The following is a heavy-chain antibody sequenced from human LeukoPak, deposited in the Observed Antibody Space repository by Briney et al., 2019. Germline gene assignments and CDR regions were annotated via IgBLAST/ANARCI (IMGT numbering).Heavy chain of an antibody. J-gene: IGHJ4*02. CDR2: ISGSGGST. CDR1: GFTFSSYA. V-gene: IGHV3-23*01. CDR3: AKASYDFWSGYYTGFDY. Sequence: GGSLRLSCAASGFTFSSYAMSWVRQAPGKGLEWVSAISGSGGSTYYADSVKGRFTISRDNSKNTLYLQMNSLRAEDTAVYYCAKASYDFWSGYYTGFDYWGQGTLVTVS. D-gene: IGHD3-3*01.